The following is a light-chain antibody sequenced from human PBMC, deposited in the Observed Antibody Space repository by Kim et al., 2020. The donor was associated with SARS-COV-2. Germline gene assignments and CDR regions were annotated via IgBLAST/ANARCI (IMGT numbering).Light chain of an antibody. CDR2: DVN. V-gene: IGLV2-14*03. J-gene: IGLJ1*01. CDR3: SSYTNRKIYV. CDR1: SSDVGGYNY. Sequence: GKSITISCTGTSSDVGGYNYVSWYQHHPGKAPKLVVYDVNKRPSGVSNRLSGSKSGNTASLTISGLQAEDEADYYCSSYTNRKIYVFGSGTKVTVL.